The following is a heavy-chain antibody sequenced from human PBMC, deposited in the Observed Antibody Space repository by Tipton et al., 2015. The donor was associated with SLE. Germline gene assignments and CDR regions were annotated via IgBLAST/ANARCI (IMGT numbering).Heavy chain of an antibody. V-gene: IGHV4-31*03. CDR1: GGSISSGGYY. J-gene: IGHJ5*02. CDR2: IYYSGST. Sequence: TLSLTCNVSGGSISSGGYYWSWIRQHPGKGLEWIGNIYYSGSTYYNPSLKSRVTISLDMSKNQFSLRLSSVTAADTAVYYCPIYYHDSTGLHWFDPWGQGTLVTVSS. CDR3: PIYYHDSTGLHWFDP. D-gene: IGHD3-22*01.